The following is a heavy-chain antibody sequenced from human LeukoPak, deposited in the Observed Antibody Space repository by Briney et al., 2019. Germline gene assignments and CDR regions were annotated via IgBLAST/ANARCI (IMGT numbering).Heavy chain of an antibody. CDR3: ARDRGYSDY. J-gene: IGHJ4*02. Sequence: GGSLRLSCAASGFTFSSSWMHWVRLTPGKGLMWVSRMNSDGSSTTYADSVKGRFTISRDNAKNTLYLQMNSLRAEDTAVYYCARDRGYSDYWGQGTLVTVSS. D-gene: IGHD6-13*01. CDR1: GFTFSSSW. V-gene: IGHV3-74*01. CDR2: MNSDGSST.